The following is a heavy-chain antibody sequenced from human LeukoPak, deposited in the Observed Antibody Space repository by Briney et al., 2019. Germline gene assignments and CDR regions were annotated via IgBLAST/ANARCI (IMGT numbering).Heavy chain of an antibody. CDR1: GFTFSDYG. D-gene: IGHD3-10*01. CDR3: VRASGSFDY. J-gene: IGHJ4*02. Sequence: GGSLRLSCAASGFTFSDYGIHWVRQAPGKGLEWVAVIWSDGSNKYYADSVKGRFTISRDNSKKTLYLQMNSLRVEDTAIYYCVRASGSFDYWGQGALVTVSS. CDR2: IWSDGSNK. V-gene: IGHV3-33*01.